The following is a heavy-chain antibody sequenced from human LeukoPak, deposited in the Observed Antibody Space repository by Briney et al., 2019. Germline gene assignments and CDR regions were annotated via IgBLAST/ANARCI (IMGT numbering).Heavy chain of an antibody. CDR2: IYFNGNT. V-gene: IGHV4-59*08. Sequence: NPSETLSLTCTVSGGSISSYYWSWIRQPPGKGLEWIGYIYFNGNTNYNTTLKNRVTISVDTSKNQFSLKLSSVTAADTAVYYCARLVSTEADYHYGMDVWGQGNTVTVSS. CDR3: ARLVSTEADYHYGMDV. J-gene: IGHJ6*02. D-gene: IGHD6-6*01. CDR1: GGSISSYY.